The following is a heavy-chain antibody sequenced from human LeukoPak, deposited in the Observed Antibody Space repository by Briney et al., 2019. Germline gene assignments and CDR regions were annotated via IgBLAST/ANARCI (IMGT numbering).Heavy chain of an antibody. J-gene: IGHJ3*02. D-gene: IGHD3-16*02. CDR3: ARGYRPYDDAFDI. Sequence: PGRSLRLSCAASGFTFRSYGMHWVRQAPGKGLEWVAMFSYDGSIRYNADSVQGRFTISRDTSQKTLDLQMDSLRPDDTAVYYCARGYRPYDDAFDIWGHGTLVTVSS. CDR1: GFTFRSYG. CDR2: FSYDGSIR. V-gene: IGHV3-30*06.